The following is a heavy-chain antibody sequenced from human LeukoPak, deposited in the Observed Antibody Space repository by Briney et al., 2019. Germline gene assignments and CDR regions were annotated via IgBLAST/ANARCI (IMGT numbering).Heavy chain of an antibody. CDR1: GYTFTGYY. Sequence: EASVKVSCKASGYTFTGYYMHWVRQAPGQGLEWMGWINPNSGGTNYAQKFQGRVTMTRDTSISTAYMELSSLRSEDTAVYYCARGQPDFWFDPWGQGTLVTVSS. J-gene: IGHJ5*02. CDR2: INPNSGGT. D-gene: IGHD3/OR15-3a*01. CDR3: ARGQPDFWFDP. V-gene: IGHV1-2*02.